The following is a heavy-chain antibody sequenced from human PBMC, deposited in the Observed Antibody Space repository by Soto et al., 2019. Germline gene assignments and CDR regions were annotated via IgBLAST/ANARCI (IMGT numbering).Heavy chain of an antibody. J-gene: IGHJ4*02. CDR1: GYTFTGYY. CDR2: INPNSGGT. V-gene: IGHV1-2*04. Sequence: PSVKVSCKASGYTFTGYYMHWVRQAPGQGLEWMGWINPNSGGTNYAQKFQGWVTMTRDTSISTAYMELSRLRSDDTAVYYCARLDVEGLEWLLFDYWGQGTLVTVSS. CDR3: ARLDVEGLEWLLFDY. D-gene: IGHD3-3*01.